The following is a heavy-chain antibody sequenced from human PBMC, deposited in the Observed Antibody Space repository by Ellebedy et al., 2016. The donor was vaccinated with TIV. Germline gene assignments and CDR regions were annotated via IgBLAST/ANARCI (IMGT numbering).Heavy chain of an antibody. CDR1: EFTFSNAW. D-gene: IGHD3-22*01. CDR2: ISSSSSYI. Sequence: GGSLRLSCAVSEFTFSNAWMSWVRQAPGKGLEWVSSISSSSSYIYYADSVKGRFTISRDNAKNSLYLQMNSLRAEDTAVYYCAREEVSGMDVWGQGTTVTVSS. CDR3: AREEVSGMDV. J-gene: IGHJ6*02. V-gene: IGHV3-21*01.